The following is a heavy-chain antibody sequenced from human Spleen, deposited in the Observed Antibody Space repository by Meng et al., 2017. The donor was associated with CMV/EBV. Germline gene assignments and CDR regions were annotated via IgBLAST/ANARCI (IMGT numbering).Heavy chain of an antibody. CDR3: ARVSSSYYGMDV. D-gene: IGHD6-13*01. CDR1: GGSVSSGSYY. Sequence: GSLRLSCTVSGGSVSSGSYYWSWLRQPPGKGLEWIGYISYIGSTNYNPSLKSRVTISVDTSKNQFSLKLSSVTAADTAVYYCARVSSSYYGMDVWGQGTTVTVSS. CDR2: ISYIGST. J-gene: IGHJ6*02. V-gene: IGHV4-61*01.